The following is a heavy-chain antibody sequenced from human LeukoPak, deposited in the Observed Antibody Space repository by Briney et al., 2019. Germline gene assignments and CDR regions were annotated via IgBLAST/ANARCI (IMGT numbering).Heavy chain of an antibody. Sequence: PGGSLRLSCAASGFAFDDYGLSWVRQVPGKGLGWLSSINWNANSIRYADSVRGRFAISRDNAKKSLYLQMSGLRAAETALSYGARRPNNTTGDGFDRWGQGKMVTVSS. CDR3: ARRPNNTTGDGFDR. J-gene: IGHJ3*01. CDR2: INWNANSI. D-gene: IGHD2/OR15-2a*01. V-gene: IGHV3-20*04. CDR1: GFAFDDYG.